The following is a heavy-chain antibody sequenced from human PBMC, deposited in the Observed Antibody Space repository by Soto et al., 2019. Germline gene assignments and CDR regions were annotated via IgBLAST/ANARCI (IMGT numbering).Heavy chain of an antibody. CDR2: IKSKTDGGTT. Sequence: GGSLRLSCAASGFTFSNAWMNWVRQAPGKGLEWVGRIKSKTDGGTTDYAAPVKGRFTISRDDSKNTLYLQMNSLKTEDTAVYYCTTDIIVGATTELVDYWGQGTLVTVSS. D-gene: IGHD1-26*01. J-gene: IGHJ4*02. CDR1: GFTFSNAW. CDR3: TTDIIVGATTELVDY. V-gene: IGHV3-15*07.